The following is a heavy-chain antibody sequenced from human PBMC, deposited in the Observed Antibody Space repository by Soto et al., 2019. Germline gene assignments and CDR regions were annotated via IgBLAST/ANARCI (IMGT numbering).Heavy chain of an antibody. J-gene: IGHJ6*02. V-gene: IGHV5-51*01. CDR1: GYSLTSYW. Sequence: GESLKISCKGSGYSLTSYWIGWVRQMPGKGLEWMGIIYPGDSDTRYSPSFQGQVTISADKSISTAYLQWSSLRASDTAMYYCARHAYGYCSGGSCRNYYYYYGMDVWGQGTTVTVSS. D-gene: IGHD2-15*01. CDR2: IYPGDSDT. CDR3: ARHAYGYCSGGSCRNYYYYYGMDV.